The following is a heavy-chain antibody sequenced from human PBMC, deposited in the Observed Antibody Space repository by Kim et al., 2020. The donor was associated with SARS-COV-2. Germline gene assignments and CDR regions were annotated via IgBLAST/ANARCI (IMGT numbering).Heavy chain of an antibody. CDR3: ARSEGRARWHHCVY. Sequence: SETLSLTCTVSSDSFSAYYWRWIRHLPGKGLQWIGYIFYVGDTNYNPSLKSRLSISWDTSRNHFSVDLTSVTAADTAVSYCARSEGRARWHHCVYW. CDR1: SDSFSAYY. V-gene: IGHV4-59*01. CDR2: IFYVGDT. D-gene: IGHD2-21*01. J-gene: IGHJ4*01.